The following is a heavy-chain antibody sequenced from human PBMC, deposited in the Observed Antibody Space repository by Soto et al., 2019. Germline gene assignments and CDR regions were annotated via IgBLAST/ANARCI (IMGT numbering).Heavy chain of an antibody. CDR2: IYHSGST. CDR1: GGSIISGGYS. Sequence: SETLSLTCAFSGGSIISGGYSWSWIRQPPGKGLEWIGYIYHSGSTYYNPSLKSRVTISVDRSKNQFSLKLSSVTAADTAVYYCARGLPEGAGPRAARPNWFDPWGQGTLVTVSS. V-gene: IGHV4-30-2*01. D-gene: IGHD6-6*01. J-gene: IGHJ5*02. CDR3: ARGLPEGAGPRAARPNWFDP.